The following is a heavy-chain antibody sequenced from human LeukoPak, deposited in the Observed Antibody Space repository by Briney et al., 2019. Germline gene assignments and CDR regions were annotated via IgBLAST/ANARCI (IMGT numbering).Heavy chain of an antibody. CDR1: GFTFSGYW. D-gene: IGHD4-17*01. CDR2: INTDGSST. CDR3: ARDYGEGGYYSDY. J-gene: IGHJ4*02. V-gene: IGHV3-74*01. Sequence: GGSLRLSCAASGFTFSGYWMHWVRRAPGKGLVWVSRINTDGSSTTYADSVKGRFTISRDNAKNTLYLQMNSLRGEDTAVYYCARDYGEGGYYSDYWGQGTLVTVSS.